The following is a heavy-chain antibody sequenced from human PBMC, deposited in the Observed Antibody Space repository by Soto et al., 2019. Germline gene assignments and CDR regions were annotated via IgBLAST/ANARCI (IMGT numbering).Heavy chain of an antibody. D-gene: IGHD2-21*02. CDR2: MYNTGST. CDR3: ARDLWGYCGADCYPLDV. CDR1: GGSISSYY. J-gene: IGHJ6*02. V-gene: IGHV4-59*01. Sequence: PSETLSLTCTVSGGSISSYYWSWIRQPPGKGLEWIGYMYNTGSTIYNPSLKSRVTISVDTSKYQFSLKLNSVTAADTAVYYCARDLWGYCGADCYPLDVWGQGTTVTVSS.